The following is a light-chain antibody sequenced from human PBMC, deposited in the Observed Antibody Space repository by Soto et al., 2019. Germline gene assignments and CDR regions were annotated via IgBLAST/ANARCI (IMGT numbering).Light chain of an antibody. CDR3: QQYGSSPPT. J-gene: IGKJ1*01. CDR2: GAS. V-gene: IGKV3-20*01. CDR1: QSVSRY. Sequence: EIVLTHSPGTLSFSARERTTLSFGASQSVSRYLAWYQQKPGQGPRLLIYGASSRATGTPDRFSGSGSGTDFTLTINRLEPEDFALYYCQQYGSSPPTFGQGTKVDIK.